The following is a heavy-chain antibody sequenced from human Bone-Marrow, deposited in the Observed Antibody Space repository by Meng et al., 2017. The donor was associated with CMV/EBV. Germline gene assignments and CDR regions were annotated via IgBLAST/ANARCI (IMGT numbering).Heavy chain of an antibody. J-gene: IGHJ5*02. D-gene: IGHD3-10*01. Sequence: SETLSLTCTVSGGSISSSCYYWGWIRQPPGKGLEWIGSIYYSGSTYYNPSLKSRVTISVDTPKNQFSPKLSSVTAADTAVYYCSRRVVTPWHWFDPWGQGTLVTVSS. CDR2: IYYSGST. CDR1: GGSISSSCYY. V-gene: IGHV4-39*01. CDR3: SRRVVTPWHWFDP.